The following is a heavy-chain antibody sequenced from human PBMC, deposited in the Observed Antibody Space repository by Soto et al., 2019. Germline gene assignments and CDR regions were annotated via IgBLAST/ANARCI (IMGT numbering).Heavy chain of an antibody. J-gene: IGHJ4*02. D-gene: IGHD3-16*01. CDR2: IYYSGST. CDR3: ARVWGYEFDY. Sequence: QVQLQESGPGLVKPSETLSLTCTVSGGSISSYYWSWIRQPPGKGLEWIGYIYYSGSTNYNPSLKIRVTISVATSKNQFSLKLSSVTAADTDVYYCARVWGYEFDYWGQGTLVTVSS. CDR1: GGSISSYY. V-gene: IGHV4-59*01.